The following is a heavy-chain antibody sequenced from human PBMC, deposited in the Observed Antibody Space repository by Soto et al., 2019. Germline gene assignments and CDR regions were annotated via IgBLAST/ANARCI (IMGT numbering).Heavy chain of an antibody. Sequence: QVQLVQSGAEVKKPGSSVKVSCKASGGTFSSYAISWVRQAPGQGLEWMGGIIPIFGTANYAQKFQGRVTITADKSASTAYMELSSLRSEDTAVYYCARGGHIVVVTDIFDYYYGMDVWGQGTTVTVSS. CDR3: ARGGHIVVVTDIFDYYYGMDV. D-gene: IGHD2-21*02. CDR2: IIPIFGTA. CDR1: GGTFSSYA. J-gene: IGHJ6*02. V-gene: IGHV1-69*06.